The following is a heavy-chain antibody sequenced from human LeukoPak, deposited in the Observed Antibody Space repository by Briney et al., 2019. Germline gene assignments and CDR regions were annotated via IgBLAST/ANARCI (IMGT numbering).Heavy chain of an antibody. Sequence: SETLSLTCAVYGGSFSGYYWSWIRQPPGKGLEWIGEINHSGSTNYNPSLKSRVTISVDTSKNQFSLKLSSVTAADTAVYYCARRTSYGGNSNFDYWGQGILVTVSS. CDR2: INHSGST. V-gene: IGHV4-34*01. J-gene: IGHJ4*02. CDR3: ARRTSYGGNSNFDY. CDR1: GGSFSGYY. D-gene: IGHD4-23*01.